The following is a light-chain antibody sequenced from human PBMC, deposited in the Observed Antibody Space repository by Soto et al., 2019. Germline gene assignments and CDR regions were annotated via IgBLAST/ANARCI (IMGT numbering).Light chain of an antibody. CDR2: DAV. V-gene: IGKV3-11*01. CDR1: QSVSSY. J-gene: IGKJ4*01. Sequence: ETVLTQSPATLSLSPGGRATLSCRASQSVSSYLAWYQQKPGQAPRLLIYDAVNRATGIPARFSGSGSGTDFTLTIGSLEPEDSGVYYCQQRINWPLTFGGGTKVDIK. CDR3: QQRINWPLT.